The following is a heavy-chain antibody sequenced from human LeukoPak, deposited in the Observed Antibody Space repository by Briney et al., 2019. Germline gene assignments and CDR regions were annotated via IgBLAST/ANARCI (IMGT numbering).Heavy chain of an antibody. V-gene: IGHV3-30*02. CDR1: GFTFSSYG. Sequence: GGSLRPSCAASGFTFSSYGMHWVRQAPGKGLEWVAFIRYDGSNKYYADSVKGRFTISRDNSKNTLYLQMNSLRAEDTAVYHCAKDRNGSGSYSYYFDYWGQGTLVTVSS. CDR3: AKDRNGSGSYSYYFDY. D-gene: IGHD3-10*01. CDR2: IRYDGSNK. J-gene: IGHJ4*02.